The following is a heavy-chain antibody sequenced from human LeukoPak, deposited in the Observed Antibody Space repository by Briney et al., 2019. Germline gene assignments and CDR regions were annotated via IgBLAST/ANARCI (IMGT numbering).Heavy chain of an antibody. CDR3: ARAHTAMVTSLGY. CDR2: IYPGDSDT. J-gene: IGHJ4*02. CDR1: GYSFTSYW. V-gene: IGHV5-51*01. Sequence: GESLKISCQGSGYSFTSYWIGWVRQMPGKGLEWMGIIYPGDSDTRYSPSFQGQVTISADKSISTAYLQWSSLKASDTAMYYCARAHTAMVTSLGYWGQGTLVTVSS. D-gene: IGHD5-18*01.